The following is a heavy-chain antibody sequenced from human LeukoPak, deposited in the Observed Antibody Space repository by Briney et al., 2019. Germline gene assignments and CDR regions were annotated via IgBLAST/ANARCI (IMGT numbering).Heavy chain of an antibody. D-gene: IGHD5-12*01. CDR2: IIPIFGTA. V-gene: IGHV1-69*01. CDR1: GGTFSSYA. Sequence: GSSVKVSCKASGGTFSSYAISWVRQAPGQGLEWMGGIIPIFGTANYAQKFQGRVTITADEFTSTAYMELSSLRSEDTAVYYCAKLTNSGYDSAPFDYWGQGTLVTVSS. CDR3: AKLTNSGYDSAPFDY. J-gene: IGHJ4*02.